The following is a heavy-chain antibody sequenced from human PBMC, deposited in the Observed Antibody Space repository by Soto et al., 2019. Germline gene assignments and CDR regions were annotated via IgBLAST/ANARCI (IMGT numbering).Heavy chain of an antibody. Sequence: PGGSLRLSCAASGFTFSSYAMSWVRQAPGKGLEWVSAISGGGGSTYYADSVKGRFTISRDNSKNTLYLQMNSLRAEDTAVYYCAKVDSYYYYHALAVWGQGTTVTVSS. CDR3: AKVDSYYYYHALAV. J-gene: IGHJ6*02. V-gene: IGHV3-23*01. CDR2: ISGGGGST. CDR1: GFTFSSYA.